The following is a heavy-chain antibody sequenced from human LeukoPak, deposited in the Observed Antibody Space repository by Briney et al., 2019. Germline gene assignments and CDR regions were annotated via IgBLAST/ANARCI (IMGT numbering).Heavy chain of an antibody. CDR2: FDPEDGET. J-gene: IGHJ5*02. V-gene: IGHV1-24*01. Sequence: ASVKVSCKVSGYTLTELSMHWVRQAPGKGLEWMGGFDPEDGETIYAQKFQGRVTMTEDTSTDTAYMELSSLRSEDTAVYYCATGRIAVAGFDPWGQGTLVTVSS. D-gene: IGHD6-19*01. CDR1: GYTLTELS. CDR3: ATGRIAVAGFDP.